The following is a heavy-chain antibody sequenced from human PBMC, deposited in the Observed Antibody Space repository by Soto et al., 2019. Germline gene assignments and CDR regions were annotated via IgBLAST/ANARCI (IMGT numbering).Heavy chain of an antibody. J-gene: IGHJ5*02. V-gene: IGHV4-59*01. CDR2: ISYGGTT. CDR1: GGSITSYY. CDR3: ARGYCTTTNCYAGWFDL. Sequence: PSETLSLTCTVSGGSITSYYCSWIRQVPGKGPEWIGYISYGGTTNYNPSLKSRVTMSVDTSKNQFSLKLNSVTAADTAVYYCARGYCTTTNCYAGWFDLWGQGTLVTVSS. D-gene: IGHD2-2*01.